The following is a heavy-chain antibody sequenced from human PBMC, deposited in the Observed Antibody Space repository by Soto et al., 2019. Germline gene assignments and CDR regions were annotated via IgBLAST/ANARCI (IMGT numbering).Heavy chain of an antibody. CDR2: VYSSGNT. Sequence: SETLSLTCTVSGGSISFYYWSWVRQPAGKGLEWIGRVYSSGNTNYNPSLKSRLTMSVDTSNNQFSLKLRSVTAADTAMYYCARDRRGGTRPHYYDSSGYYNPFDRWGQGTLVTVSS. V-gene: IGHV4-4*07. J-gene: IGHJ4*02. CDR3: ARDRRGGTRPHYYDSSGYYNPFDR. CDR1: GGSISFYY. D-gene: IGHD3-22*01.